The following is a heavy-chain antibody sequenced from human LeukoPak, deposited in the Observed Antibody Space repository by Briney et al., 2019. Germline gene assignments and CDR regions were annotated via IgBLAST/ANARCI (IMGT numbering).Heavy chain of an antibody. Sequence: PSETLSLTCTVSGGSISSGGYYWSWIRQPPGKVLEWIGYIYHSGSTYYNPSLKSRVTISVDRSKNQFSLKLSSVTAADTAVYYCAREVSGSGSYYVDYWGQGTLVTVSS. V-gene: IGHV4-30-2*01. CDR1: GGSISSGGYY. J-gene: IGHJ4*02. D-gene: IGHD1-26*01. CDR2: IYHSGST. CDR3: AREVSGSGSYYVDY.